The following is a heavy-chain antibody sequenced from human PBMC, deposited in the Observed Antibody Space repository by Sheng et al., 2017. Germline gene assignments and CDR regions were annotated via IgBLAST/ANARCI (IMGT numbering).Heavy chain of an antibody. CDR2: INHSGST. D-gene: IGHD5-12*01. J-gene: IGHJ4*01. V-gene: IGHV4-34*01. Sequence: QVQLQQWGAGLLKPSETLSLTCAVYGGSFSGYYWSWIRQPPGKGLEWIGEINHSGSTNYNPSLKSRVTISVDTSKNQFSLKLSSVTAADTAVYYCARGVRQYSGYDPPIYYLYYWAEEP. CDR1: GGSFSGYY. CDR3: ARGVRQYSGYDPPIYYLYY.